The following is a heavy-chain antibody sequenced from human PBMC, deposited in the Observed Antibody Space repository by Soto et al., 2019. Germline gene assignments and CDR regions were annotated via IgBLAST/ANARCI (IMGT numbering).Heavy chain of an antibody. CDR1: GYTFTSYY. J-gene: IGHJ5*01. CDR2: INPSGGST. CDR3: ARAGDIVSTSTAAGCCFDS. V-gene: IGHV1-46*01. Sequence: ASVNVSCKASGYTFTSYYMHWVRQAPGQGLEWMGIINPSGGSTSYAQKFQGRVTMTRDTSTSTVYMELSSLRSEDTAVYYCARAGDIVSTSTAAGCCFDSWCQGTLVTVS. D-gene: IGHD5-12*01.